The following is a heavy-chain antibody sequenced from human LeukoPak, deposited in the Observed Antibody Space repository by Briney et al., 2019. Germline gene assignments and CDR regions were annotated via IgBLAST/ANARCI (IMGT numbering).Heavy chain of an antibody. CDR3: ARFLADITPVDP. Sequence: ASVKVSCKASGYTFTGYYMHWVRQAPGQGLEWMGWINPNSGGTNYAQKFQGRVTTTRDTSISTAYMELSRLRSDDTAVYYCARFLADITPVDPWGQGTLVTVSS. CDR2: INPNSGGT. CDR1: GYTFTGYY. J-gene: IGHJ5*02. V-gene: IGHV1-2*02. D-gene: IGHD3-9*01.